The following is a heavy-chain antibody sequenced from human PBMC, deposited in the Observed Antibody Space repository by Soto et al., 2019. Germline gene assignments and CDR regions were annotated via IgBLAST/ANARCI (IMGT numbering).Heavy chain of an antibody. Sequence: QVQLVESGGGVVQPGRSLRLSCAASGFDFSTYGMHWVRQAPGKGPEWVAVIWYDGNNKYYADSVRGRFIISRDNSKSTLFLQLNSLRAEDTAVYYCARAVGPFDYWGQGTLVTVSS. CDR3: ARAVGPFDY. J-gene: IGHJ4*02. V-gene: IGHV3-33*01. CDR2: IWYDGNNK. CDR1: GFDFSTYG. D-gene: IGHD1-26*01.